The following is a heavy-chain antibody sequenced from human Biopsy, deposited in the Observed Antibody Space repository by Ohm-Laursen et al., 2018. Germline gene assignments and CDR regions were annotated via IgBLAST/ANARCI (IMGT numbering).Heavy chain of an antibody. D-gene: IGHD3-22*01. J-gene: IGHJ5*02. CDR3: ARDYDTSGYYYVS. Sequence: SDTLSLTCTVSGGSISNNNYYWGWLRQPTGKGLEWIGSIFYRGSTHYKPSLKSRVNISVDTSKNQFSLKLNSVTAADTAVYYCARDYDTSGYYYVSWGQGTLVTVSS. CDR2: IFYRGST. CDR1: GGSISNNNYY. V-gene: IGHV4-39*01.